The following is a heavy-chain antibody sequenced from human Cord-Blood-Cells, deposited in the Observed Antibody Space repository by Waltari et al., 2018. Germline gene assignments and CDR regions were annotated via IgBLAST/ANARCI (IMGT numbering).Heavy chain of an antibody. Sequence: QCNLKESGPVLVKPTQTPPLTCTVSGFSLSIARMAVSWIRQPPGKALEGLAHSFSNDEKCYSTVLTSRLTISKDTSKGQVDLTMTHMDPVVTATYYCARIPEKLSGDGFDPWGQGTLVTVSS. CDR3: ARIPEKLSGDGFDP. CDR2: SFSNDEK. J-gene: IGHJ5*02. V-gene: IGHV2-26*01. CDR1: GFSLSIARMA. D-gene: IGHD7-27*01.